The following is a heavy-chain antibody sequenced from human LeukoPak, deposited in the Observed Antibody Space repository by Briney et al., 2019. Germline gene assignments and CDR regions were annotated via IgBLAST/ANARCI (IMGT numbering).Heavy chain of an antibody. Sequence: GGSLRLSCAASRFTFSSYSMNWVRQAPGKGLEWVSAISGSGGSTYYADSVKGRFTISRDNSKNTLYLQMNSLRAEDTAVYYCARAGHDYVWGSYRLSWFDPWGQGTLVTVSS. V-gene: IGHV3-23*01. CDR2: ISGSGGST. D-gene: IGHD3-16*02. CDR3: ARAGHDYVWGSYRLSWFDP. CDR1: RFTFSSYS. J-gene: IGHJ5*02.